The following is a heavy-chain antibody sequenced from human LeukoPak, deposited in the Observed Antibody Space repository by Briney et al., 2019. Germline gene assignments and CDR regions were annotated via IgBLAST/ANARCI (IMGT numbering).Heavy chain of an antibody. Sequence: GGSLRLSCAASGFTFSSYNMNWVRQAPGKGLEYVSAISGSGVNTYYANSVKGRFTISRDNSKNTLYLQLGSLRAEDMAVYYCARDSSLGMDWGQGTLVTVSA. CDR2: ISGSGVNT. CDR3: ARDSSLGMD. CDR1: GFTFSSYN. D-gene: IGHD1-26*01. J-gene: IGHJ4*02. V-gene: IGHV3-64*01.